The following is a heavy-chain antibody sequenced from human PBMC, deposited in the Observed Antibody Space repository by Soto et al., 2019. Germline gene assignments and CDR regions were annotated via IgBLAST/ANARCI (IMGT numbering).Heavy chain of an antibody. D-gene: IGHD3-16*01. CDR1: GYSFTSYW. V-gene: IGHV5-10-1*01. CDR3: ARYVDTLEYNGMDV. J-gene: IGHJ6*02. CDR2: IDPSDSYT. Sequence: HGESLKISCKGSGYSFTSYWISWVRQMPGKGLEWMGRIDPSDSYTNYSPSFQGHVTISADKSISTAYLQWSSLKASDTAMYYCARYVDTLEYNGMDVWGQGTSVTVSS.